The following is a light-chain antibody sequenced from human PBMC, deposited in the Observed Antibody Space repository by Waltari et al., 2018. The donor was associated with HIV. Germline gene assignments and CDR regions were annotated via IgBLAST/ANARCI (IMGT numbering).Light chain of an antibody. Sequence: QSVLTQPPSVSGTPGQRVTISCSGSSSNIGSNYVYWYQQFPGTAPKLLIYKNEQRPSGVPDRFSGSKSGASASLAISGLQSEDEADYYCAAWDDSLTGYVLFGGGTKLSVL. CDR2: KNE. J-gene: IGLJ2*01. V-gene: IGLV1-47*01. CDR3: AAWDDSLTGYVL. CDR1: SSNIGSNY.